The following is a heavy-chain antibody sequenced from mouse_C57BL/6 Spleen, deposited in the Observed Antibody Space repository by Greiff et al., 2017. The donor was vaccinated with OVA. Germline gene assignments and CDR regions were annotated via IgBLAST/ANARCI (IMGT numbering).Heavy chain of an antibody. D-gene: IGHD2-4*01. CDR3: ARRGDYDYDFDD. J-gene: IGHJ2*01. CDR2: INPNNGGT. Sequence: EVQLQQSGPELVKPGASVKIPCKASGYTFTDYNMDWVKQSHGKSLEWIGDINPNNGGTIYNQKFKGKATLTVDKSSSTAYMELRSLTSEDTAVYYCARRGDYDYDFDDWGQGTTLTVSS. CDR1: GYTFTDYN. V-gene: IGHV1-18*01.